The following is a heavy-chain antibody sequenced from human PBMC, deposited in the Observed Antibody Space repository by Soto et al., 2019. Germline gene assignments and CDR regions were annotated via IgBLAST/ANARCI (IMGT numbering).Heavy chain of an antibody. J-gene: IGHJ4*02. CDR1: GYSFTSYW. CDR2: MYPGDSDT. Sequence: LGESLKISCKGSGYSFTSYWIGWVRQLPGKGLEWMGIMYPGDSDTRYSPSFQGQVTISADKPTSTAYLHWSSLKASDTAMYYCARQSIEVAGFDYWGQGTLVTVSS. V-gene: IGHV5-51*01. D-gene: IGHD6-19*01. CDR3: ARQSIEVAGFDY.